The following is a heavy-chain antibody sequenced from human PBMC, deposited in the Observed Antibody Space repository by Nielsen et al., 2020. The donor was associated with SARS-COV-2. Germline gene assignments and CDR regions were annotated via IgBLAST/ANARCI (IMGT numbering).Heavy chain of an antibody. CDR1: GFTFSSYG. CDR2: IWYDGSNK. J-gene: IGHJ4*02. Sequence: GESLKISCAASGFTFSSYGMHWVRQAPGKGLEWVAVIWYDGSNKYYADSVKGRFTISRDNSKNTLYLQMNSLRAEDTAVYYCARDLQFPHYGSGSLWGQGTLVTVSS. CDR3: ARDLQFPHYGSGSL. D-gene: IGHD3-10*01. V-gene: IGHV3-33*01.